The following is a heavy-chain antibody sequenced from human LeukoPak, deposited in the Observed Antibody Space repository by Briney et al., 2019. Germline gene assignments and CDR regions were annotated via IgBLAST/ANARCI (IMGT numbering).Heavy chain of an antibody. CDR1: AGSISSSSYY. CDR3: ATRDYLTGYHDYYYYYMDV. Sequence: SETLSLTCTVSAGSISSSSYYWGWIRQPPGKGLEWIGSIYYSGSTYYNPSLKSRVTISVDTSKNQFSLKLSSVTAADTAVYYCATRDYLTGYHDYYYYYMDVWGKGTTVTVSS. CDR2: IYYSGST. J-gene: IGHJ6*03. D-gene: IGHD4-17*01. V-gene: IGHV4-39*01.